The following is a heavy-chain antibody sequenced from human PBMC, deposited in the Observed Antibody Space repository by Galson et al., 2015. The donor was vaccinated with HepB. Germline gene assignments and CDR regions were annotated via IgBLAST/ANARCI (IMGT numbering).Heavy chain of an antibody. CDR1: GYTFTSYG. CDR3: AASLLWFGEDAFDI. D-gene: IGHD3-10*01. Sequence: SVKVSCKASGYTFTSYGISWVRQAPGQGLEWMGWISAYNGNTNYAQKLQGRVTMTTDTSTSTAYMELRSLRSDDTAVYYCAASLLWFGEDAFDIWGQGTMVTVSS. J-gene: IGHJ3*02. CDR2: ISAYNGNT. V-gene: IGHV1-18*01.